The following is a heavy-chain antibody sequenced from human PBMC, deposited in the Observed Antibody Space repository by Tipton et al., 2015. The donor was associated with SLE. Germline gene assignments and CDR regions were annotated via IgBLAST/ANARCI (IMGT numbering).Heavy chain of an antibody. J-gene: IGHJ5*02. Sequence: GSLRLSCGASGFTFSSYSMDWVRQAPGKGLEWVALIRNDGTNKYYGDSVKGRFTISRDNSKNTMYLQMNSLRAEDTAVYYCAKDGGQQLVTWGQGTLVTVSS. D-gene: IGHD6-13*01. CDR1: GFTFSSYS. CDR3: AKDGGQQLVT. V-gene: IGHV3-30*02. CDR2: IRNDGTNK.